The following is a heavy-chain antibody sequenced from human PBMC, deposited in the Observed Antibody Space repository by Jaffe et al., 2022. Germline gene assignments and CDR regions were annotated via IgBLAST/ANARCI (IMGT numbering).Heavy chain of an antibody. CDR1: GFTFSSYS. V-gene: IGHV3-21*01. Sequence: EVQLVESGGGLVKPGGSLRLSCAASGFTFSSYSMNWVRQAPGKGLEWVSSISSSSSYIYYADSVKGRFTISRDNAKNSLYLQMNSLRAEDTAVYYCARDRADAVTTLRGVAHAFDIWGQGTMVTVSS. CDR3: ARDRADAVTTLRGVAHAFDI. J-gene: IGHJ3*02. CDR2: ISSSSSYI. D-gene: IGHD4-17*01.